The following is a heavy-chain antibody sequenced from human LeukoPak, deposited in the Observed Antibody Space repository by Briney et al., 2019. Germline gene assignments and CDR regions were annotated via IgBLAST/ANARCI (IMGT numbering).Heavy chain of an antibody. V-gene: IGHV1-24*01. CDR3: ATEGISGSYYSFDAFDI. Sequence: ASVKVSCKVSGYTLTELSMHWVRQAPGKGLEWMGGFDPEDGETIYAQKFQGRVTMTEDTSTDTAYMELSSLRSEDTAVYYCATEGISGSYYSFDAFDIWGQGTMVTASS. D-gene: IGHD1-26*01. CDR2: FDPEDGET. J-gene: IGHJ3*02. CDR1: GYTLTELS.